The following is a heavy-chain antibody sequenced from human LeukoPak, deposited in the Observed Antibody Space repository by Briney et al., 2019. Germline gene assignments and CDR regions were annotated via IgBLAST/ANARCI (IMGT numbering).Heavy chain of an antibody. CDR1: GFTFSSYS. D-gene: IGHD1-7*01. V-gene: IGHV3-21*01. J-gene: IGHJ3*02. CDR3: ARDVNWNYVKDALDI. Sequence: GGSLRLSCAASGFTFSSYSMNWVRQAPGKGLEWVSSISSSSSYIYYADSVKGRFTISRDNAKNSLYLQMNSLRAEDTAVYYCARDVNWNYVKDALDIWGQGTMVTVSS. CDR2: ISSSSSYI.